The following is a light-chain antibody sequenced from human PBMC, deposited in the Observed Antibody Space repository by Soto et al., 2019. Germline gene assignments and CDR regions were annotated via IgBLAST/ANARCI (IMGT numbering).Light chain of an antibody. J-gene: IGKJ2*01. Sequence: EIVLTQSPGTLSLYPGERATLSCRASQSVSSNFLAWYQQKPGQPPRLLMYGASSRATSIPDRFSGSGSGTDFTLTISRLEPEDFAVYYCQHYGPPRYTFGQGTKLEIK. CDR2: GAS. CDR1: QSVSSNF. CDR3: QHYGPPRYT. V-gene: IGKV3-20*01.